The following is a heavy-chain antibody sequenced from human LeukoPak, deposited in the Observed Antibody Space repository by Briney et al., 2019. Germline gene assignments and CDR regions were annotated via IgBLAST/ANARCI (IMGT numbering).Heavy chain of an antibody. V-gene: IGHV3-7*01. D-gene: IGHD3-16*01. CDR1: GFTFSSYW. J-gene: IGHJ4*02. CDR3: ARDWAL. Sequence: PGWSLRLSCGASGFTFSSYWMSWVRQAPGRGLEWVAITKQDESEKYYVDSVRGRFTISRDNAKNSVYLQMNSLRGEDTAVYYCARDWALWGQGTLVTVSP. CDR2: TKQDESEK.